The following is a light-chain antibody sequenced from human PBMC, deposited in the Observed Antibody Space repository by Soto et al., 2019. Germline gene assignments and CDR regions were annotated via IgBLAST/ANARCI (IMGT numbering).Light chain of an antibody. CDR1: QSVGSD. Sequence: EIVMTQSPATLSVSPGERATLSCRASQSVGSDLAWYQQKPGRTPSLLIYDVSTRATGIPARFXXXXXXXXXXXXISSLQSEDFAVYYCQQYNSWPLTFGGGTKVEIK. CDR2: DVS. J-gene: IGKJ4*01. V-gene: IGKV3-15*01. CDR3: QQYNSWPLT.